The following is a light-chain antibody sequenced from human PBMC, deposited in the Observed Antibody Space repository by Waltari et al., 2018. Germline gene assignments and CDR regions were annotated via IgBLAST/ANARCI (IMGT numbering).Light chain of an antibody. CDR3: QQSYIIPLST. Sequence: DIQMTQSPSSLSASVGDRVTITCRASQRISSNLNWYQQKPGKAPKLLIYAASSLQSGVPSRLSGSGSVTDFTLTISSLQPEDFATYYCQQSYIIPLSTFGQGTKLEIK. J-gene: IGKJ2*01. CDR1: QRISSN. CDR2: AAS. V-gene: IGKV1-39*01.